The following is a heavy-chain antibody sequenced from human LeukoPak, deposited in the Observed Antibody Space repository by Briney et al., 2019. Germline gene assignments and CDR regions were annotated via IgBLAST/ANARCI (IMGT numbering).Heavy chain of an antibody. J-gene: IGHJ4*02. D-gene: IGHD4-23*01. Sequence: PSETLSLTCTVSGGSISSSSYYWGWIRQPPGKGLEWIGSIYYSGSTYYNPSLKSRVTISVDTSKNQFSLKLSSVTAADTAVYYCARDPGGNSHLFDYWGQGTLVTVSS. V-gene: IGHV4-39*01. CDR2: IYYSGST. CDR3: ARDPGGNSHLFDY. CDR1: GGSISSSSYY.